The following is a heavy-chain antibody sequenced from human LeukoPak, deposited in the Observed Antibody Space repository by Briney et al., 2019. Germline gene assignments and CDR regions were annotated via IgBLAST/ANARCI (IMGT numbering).Heavy chain of an antibody. CDR1: GGSISSSSYY. D-gene: IGHD3-3*01. J-gene: IGHJ4*02. CDR2: IYYSGST. CDR3: AGSGVFDY. V-gene: IGHV4-39*01. Sequence: SETLSLTCTVSGGSISSSSYYWGWIRQPPGKGLEWIGSIYYSGSTYYNPSLKSRVTISVDTSKNQFSLKLSSVTAADTAVYYCAGSGVFDYWGQETLVTVSS.